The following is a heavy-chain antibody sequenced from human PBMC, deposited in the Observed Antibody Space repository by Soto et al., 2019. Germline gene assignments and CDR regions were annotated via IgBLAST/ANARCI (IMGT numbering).Heavy chain of an antibody. CDR3: ASRHCSGGSCHNPGFDS. J-gene: IGHJ4*02. CDR1: GASLSRISYY. V-gene: IGHV4-39*01. Sequence: ETPSLTCTVSGASLSRISYYWGWIRQPPGKGLEWVGSIFFTGNIYYNPSLKSRVTISVDTSRNQFSLMVNSVTAADTAVYYCASRHCSGGSCHNPGFDSWGQGALVTVSS. CDR2: IFFTGNI. D-gene: IGHD2-15*01.